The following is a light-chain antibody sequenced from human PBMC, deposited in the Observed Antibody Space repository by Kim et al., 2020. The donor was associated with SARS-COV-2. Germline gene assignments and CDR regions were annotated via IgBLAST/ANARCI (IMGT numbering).Light chain of an antibody. CDR2: GAS. Sequence: LAVSPGERATLSCRASQSVSKLAWYQQRPGQAPRLLIYGASTRATGIPARFSGSGSGTEFTLTISSLQSEDFAVYYCQQYNIWRTFGQGTKV. CDR1: QSVSK. CDR3: QQYNIWRT. J-gene: IGKJ1*01. V-gene: IGKV3-15*01.